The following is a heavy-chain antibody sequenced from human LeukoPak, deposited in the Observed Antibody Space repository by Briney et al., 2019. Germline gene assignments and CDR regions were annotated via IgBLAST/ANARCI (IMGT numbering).Heavy chain of an antibody. D-gene: IGHD4-23*01. CDR3: AREGPGGNRHFDY. CDR2: IIPIFGTA. Sequence: GASVTVSCKASGGTFSSYAISWVRQAPGQGLEWMGGIIPIFGTANYAQKFQGRVTITTDESTSTAYMELSSLRSEDTAVYYCAREGPGGNRHFDYWGQGTLVTVSS. J-gene: IGHJ4*02. V-gene: IGHV1-69*05. CDR1: GGTFSSYA.